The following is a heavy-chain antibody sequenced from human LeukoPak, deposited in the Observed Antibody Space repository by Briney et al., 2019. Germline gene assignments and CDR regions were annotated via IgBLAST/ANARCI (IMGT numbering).Heavy chain of an antibody. CDR3: ARGYSGYDGHYMDV. J-gene: IGHJ6*03. Sequence: GGSLRLSCAASGFTFSSYSMNWVRQAPGKGLEWVSSISSSSSYIYYADSVKGRFTISRDNAKNSLYLQMNSLRAEDTAVYYCARGYSGYDGHYMDVWGKGTTVTVSS. V-gene: IGHV3-21*01. CDR1: GFTFSSYS. D-gene: IGHD5-12*01. CDR2: ISSSSSYI.